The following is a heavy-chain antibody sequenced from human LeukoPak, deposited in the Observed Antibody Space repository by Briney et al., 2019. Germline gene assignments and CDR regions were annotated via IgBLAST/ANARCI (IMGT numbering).Heavy chain of an antibody. CDR2: ISGSGGST. CDR3: AKDGDDFDYYYYYMDV. CDR1: GFTFSSYA. D-gene: IGHD3-3*01. J-gene: IGHJ6*03. Sequence: GGSLRLSCAASGFTFSSYAMSWVRQAPGRGLEWVSAISGSGGSTYYADSVKGRFTISRDNSKNTLYLQMNSLRAEDTAVCYCAKDGDDFDYYYYYMDVWGKGTTVTVSS. V-gene: IGHV3-23*01.